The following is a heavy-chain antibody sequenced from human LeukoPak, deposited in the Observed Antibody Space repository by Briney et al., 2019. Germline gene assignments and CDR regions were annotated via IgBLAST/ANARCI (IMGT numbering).Heavy chain of an antibody. D-gene: IGHD2/OR15-2a*01. CDR3: AHRNPQSMAYYFDY. CDR2: IYWDDDK. CDR1: GFSLSTRAVG. V-gene: IGHV2-5*02. J-gene: IGHJ4*02. Sequence: SGPTLVNPTQTLTLTCTFSGFSLSTRAVGVGWIRQPPGKALEWLSLIYWDDDKRYSPSLKSRLTITKDTSKNQVVLAMSNMDPVDTATYYCAHRNPQSMAYYFDYWGQGTLVTASS.